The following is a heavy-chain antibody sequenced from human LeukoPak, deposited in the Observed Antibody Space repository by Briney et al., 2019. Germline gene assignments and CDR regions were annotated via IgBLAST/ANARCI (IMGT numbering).Heavy chain of an antibody. CDR1: GFTFSSYG. CDR2: ISYDGSNK. CDR3: AKEMYDY. J-gene: IGHJ4*02. Sequence: GGSLRLSCAASGFTFSSYGMHWVRQAPGKGLEWVAVISYDGSNKYYADSVKGRFSISRDNSKNTLYLQMNSLRAEDTAVYYCAKEMYDYWGQGTLVTVSS. V-gene: IGHV3-30*18.